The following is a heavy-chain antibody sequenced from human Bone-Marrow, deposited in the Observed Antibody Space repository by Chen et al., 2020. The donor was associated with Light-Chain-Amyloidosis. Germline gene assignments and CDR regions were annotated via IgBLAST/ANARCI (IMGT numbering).Heavy chain of an antibody. D-gene: IGHD6-13*01. CDR1: GFVVSNYG. CDR2: IYYDGKTK. J-gene: IGHJ3*02. CDR3: ARDPGWPAAGFDI. Sequence: QVQLVESGGGVVHPGRSLRLSWAGSGFVVSNYGLHWVRQAPGKGLEWVAVIYYDGKTKSYADFVKGRFTISRDNSKNTLDLEMNSLRTDDTAIYYCARDPGWPAAGFDIWGQGTMVTVSS. V-gene: IGHV3-33*01.